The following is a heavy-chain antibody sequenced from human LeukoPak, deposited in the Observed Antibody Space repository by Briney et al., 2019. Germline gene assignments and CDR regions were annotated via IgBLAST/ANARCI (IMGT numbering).Heavy chain of an antibody. CDR3: ASNVHYYDSSGYYPFDY. D-gene: IGHD3-22*01. J-gene: IGHJ4*02. Sequence: GGSLRLSCAASGFTFSSYGMYWVRQAPGKGLEWVAIMSYDGSNKYYADSVKGRFTISRDNSKNTLYLQMNSLRAEDTAVYYCASNVHYYDSSGYYPFDYWGQGTLVTVSS. CDR1: GFTFSSYG. V-gene: IGHV3-30*03. CDR2: MSYDGSNK.